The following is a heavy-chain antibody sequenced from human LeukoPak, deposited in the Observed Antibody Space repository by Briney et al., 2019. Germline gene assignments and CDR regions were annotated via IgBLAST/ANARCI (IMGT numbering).Heavy chain of an antibody. J-gene: IGHJ6*02. CDR3: ARDPEKSDGYWYGMDV. V-gene: IGHV3-48*04. CDR1: AFSASSYS. Sequence: GRSLRLACAPAAFSASSYSMNWVRQAPGEWLEWVSYMSSSSSNIYYVDSVKGRVTISRDNDKNSLYLQMNSMRAEDTAVYYCARDPEKSDGYWYGMDVWGQGTTVTVSS. CDR2: MSSSSSNI. D-gene: IGHD5-18*01.